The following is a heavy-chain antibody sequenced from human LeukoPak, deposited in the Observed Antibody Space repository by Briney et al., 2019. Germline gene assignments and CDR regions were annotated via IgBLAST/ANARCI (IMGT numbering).Heavy chain of an antibody. J-gene: IGHJ4*02. Sequence: ASVKVSCKASGVTLNNYAISWVRRAPGQGLEWMGRTVPVFATTTYAQQFQGRVMITSDESTSTVHMELSSLTAEDTALYYCARPYGPGNYINLGLDFWGQGTLVTVS. CDR2: TVPVFATT. CDR1: GVTLNNYA. CDR3: ARPYGPGNYINLGLDF. D-gene: IGHD3-10*01. V-gene: IGHV1-69*13.